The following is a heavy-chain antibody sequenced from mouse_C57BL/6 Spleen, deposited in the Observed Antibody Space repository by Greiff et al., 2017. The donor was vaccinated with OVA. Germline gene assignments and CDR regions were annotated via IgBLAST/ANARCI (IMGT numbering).Heavy chain of an antibody. D-gene: IGHD2-4*01. CDR3: ARGIYYDYDGPDY. Sequence: QVQLQQPGAELVRPGSSVKLSCKASGYTFTSYWMHWVKQRPIQGLEWIGNIDPSDSETHYNQKFKDKATLTVDKSSSTAYMQLSSLTSEDSAVYYCARGIYYDYDGPDYWGQGTTLTVSS. CDR2: IDPSDSET. J-gene: IGHJ2*01. V-gene: IGHV1-52*01. CDR1: GYTFTSYW.